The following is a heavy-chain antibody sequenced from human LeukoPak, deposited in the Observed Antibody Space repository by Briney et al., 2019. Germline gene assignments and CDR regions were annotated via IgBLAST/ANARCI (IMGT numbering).Heavy chain of an antibody. CDR3: TRRTSIAAGVYNLDF. J-gene: IGHJ4*02. Sequence: SETLSLTCTVSGGSISGYYWNWIRQPPGKGLEWLGYIYPSGNSDYNPSLKSRVSMSVDTSKKQISLRLSSVTAADPAVYYCTRRTSIAAGVYNLDFWSQATLVNVSS. D-gene: IGHD6-25*01. CDR1: GGSISGYY. CDR2: IYPSGNS. V-gene: IGHV4-4*09.